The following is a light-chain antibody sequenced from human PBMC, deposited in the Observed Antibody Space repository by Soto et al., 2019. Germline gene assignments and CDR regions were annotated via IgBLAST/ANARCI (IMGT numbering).Light chain of an antibody. CDR3: SSYTSSSTLV. V-gene: IGLV2-14*01. J-gene: IGLJ2*01. CDR2: DVS. Sequence: QSALTQPASVSGSPGQSITISCTGTSSEVGGYNYVSWYQQHPGKGPKLMIYDVSNRPSGVSNRFSGSKSGNTATLTISGLQAEDEADYYCSSYTSSSTLVFGGGTKLTVL. CDR1: SSEVGGYNY.